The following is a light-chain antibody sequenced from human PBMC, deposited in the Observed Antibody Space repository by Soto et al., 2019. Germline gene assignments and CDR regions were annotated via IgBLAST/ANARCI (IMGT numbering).Light chain of an antibody. Sequence: ENLLTQSPGTLSLSPGEGATLSCRASRGVSANYLAWYQQKPGLAPTLLIYGASIRAAGIPDRFSGSGSGTDFTLTIRRLEPDDFAVYYCQQYGSSPRTFGQGTKVEIK. CDR2: GAS. CDR1: RGVSANY. J-gene: IGKJ1*01. CDR3: QQYGSSPRT. V-gene: IGKV3-20*01.